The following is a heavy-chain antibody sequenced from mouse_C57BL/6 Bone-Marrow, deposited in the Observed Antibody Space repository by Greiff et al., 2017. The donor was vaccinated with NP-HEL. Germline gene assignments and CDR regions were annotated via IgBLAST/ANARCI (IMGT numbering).Heavy chain of an antibody. Sequence: VQLQQSGAELVKPGASVKLSCKASGYTFTSYWMHWVKQRPGQGLEWIGMIHPNSGSTNYNEKFKSKATLTVDKSSSTAYMQLSSLTSEDSAVYYCARRVGYYGAWFAYWGQGTLVTVSA. CDR2: IHPNSGST. J-gene: IGHJ3*01. D-gene: IGHD1-1*01. V-gene: IGHV1-64*01. CDR1: GYTFTSYW. CDR3: ARRVGYYGAWFAY.